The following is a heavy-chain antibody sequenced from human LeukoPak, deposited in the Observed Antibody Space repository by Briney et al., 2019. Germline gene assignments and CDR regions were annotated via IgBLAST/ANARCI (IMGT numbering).Heavy chain of an antibody. V-gene: IGHV3-48*01. D-gene: IGHD6-19*01. J-gene: IGHJ4*02. CDR3: ARAESVAGPMGY. CDR2: ISSSSSTI. CDR1: GFTFSSYS. Sequence: PGGSLRLSCAASGFTFSSYSMNWVRQAPGKGLEWVSYISSSSSTIYYADSVKGRFTISRDNSKNTLYLQMNSLRAEDTAVYYCARAESVAGPMGYWGQGTLVTVSS.